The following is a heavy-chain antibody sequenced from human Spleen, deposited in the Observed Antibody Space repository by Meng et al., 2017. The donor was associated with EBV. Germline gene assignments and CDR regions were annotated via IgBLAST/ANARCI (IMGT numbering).Heavy chain of an antibody. CDR3: ASESGRGYTPDY. V-gene: IGHV1-69*01. D-gene: IGHD3-10*01. J-gene: IGHJ4*02. CDR1: GGPFRNYA. CDR2: FLPTLGAP. Sequence: VQLVQSAAEVKKPGSSVKVSCKTSGGPFRNYAISWVRQAPGQGLEWLGGFLPTLGAPNYAQKFHGRVSITADESTSTHYMDLSSLRSEDTAVYYCASESGRGYTPDYWGQGTLVTVSS.